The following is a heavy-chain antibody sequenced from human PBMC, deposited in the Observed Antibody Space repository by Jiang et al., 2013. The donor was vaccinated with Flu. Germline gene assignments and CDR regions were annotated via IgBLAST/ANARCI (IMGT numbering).Heavy chain of an antibody. CDR3: AKEGPWKGYSSGRGEDY. J-gene: IGHJ4*02. D-gene: IGHD6-19*01. V-gene: IGHV3-23*01. CDR1: GFTFSSYA. CDR2: INISGGSR. Sequence: PGGSLRLSCAASGFTFSSYAMSWVRQAPGKGLEWVSTINISGGSRYYADSVKGRFTISRDNSKNTLYLQMNSLRAEDTGLYCCAKEGPWKGYSSGRGEDYWGQGNLVTVSS.